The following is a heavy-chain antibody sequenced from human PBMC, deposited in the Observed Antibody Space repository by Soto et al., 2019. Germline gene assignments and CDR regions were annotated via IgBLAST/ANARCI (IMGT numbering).Heavy chain of an antibody. D-gene: IGHD4-17*01. J-gene: IGHJ5*02. CDR1: GGTFSSYT. CDR2: IIPILGIA. Sequence: SVKVSCKASGGTFSSYTISWVRQAPGQGLEWMGRIIPILGIANYAQKFQGRVTITADKSTSTAYMELSSLRSEDTAVYYCARDQGLTTVTTNWFDPWGQGTLVTVSS. V-gene: IGHV1-69*04. CDR3: ARDQGLTTVTTNWFDP.